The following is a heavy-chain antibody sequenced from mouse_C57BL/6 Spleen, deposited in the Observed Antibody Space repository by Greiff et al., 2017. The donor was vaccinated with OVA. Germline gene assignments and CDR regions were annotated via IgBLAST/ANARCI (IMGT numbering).Heavy chain of an antibody. CDR2: IDPEDGDT. V-gene: IGHV14-1*01. CDR1: GFNIKDYY. D-gene: IGHD2-5*01. Sequence: EVKLQESGAELVRPGASVKLSCTASGFNIKDYYMHWVKQRPEQGLEWIGRIDPEDGDTEYAPKFQGKATMTADTSSNTAYLQLSSLTSKDTAVYYCTPFGVTRDYFDYWGQGTTLTVSS. J-gene: IGHJ2*01. CDR3: TPFGVTRDYFDY.